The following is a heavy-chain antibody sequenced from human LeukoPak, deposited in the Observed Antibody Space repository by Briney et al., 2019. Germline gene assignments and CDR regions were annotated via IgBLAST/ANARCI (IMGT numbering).Heavy chain of an antibody. Sequence: SVKVSCMASGGTFSSYAISWVRQAPGQGLEWMGGIIPFFGTANYAQKFQGSVTITADESTSTAYMELSRLRSEDTAVYYCARDKAVTTEVTQHFQHWGQGTLVTVSS. CDR1: GGTFSSYA. D-gene: IGHD4-23*01. CDR3: ARDKAVTTEVTQHFQH. CDR2: IIPFFGTA. J-gene: IGHJ1*01. V-gene: IGHV1-69*13.